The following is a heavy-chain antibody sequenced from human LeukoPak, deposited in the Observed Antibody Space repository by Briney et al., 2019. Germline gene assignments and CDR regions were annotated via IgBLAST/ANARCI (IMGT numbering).Heavy chain of an antibody. V-gene: IGHV7-4-1*02. CDR2: INTNTGNP. CDR1: GYTFTDNY. CDR3: ARDWYSSGWYGTQPGY. J-gene: IGHJ4*02. Sequence: ASVKVSCKASGYTFTDNYMHWVRQAPGQGLEWMGWINTNTGNPTYAQGFTGRFVFSLDTSVSTAYLQISSLKAEDTAVYYCARDWYSSGWYGTQPGYWGQGTLVTVSS. D-gene: IGHD6-19*01.